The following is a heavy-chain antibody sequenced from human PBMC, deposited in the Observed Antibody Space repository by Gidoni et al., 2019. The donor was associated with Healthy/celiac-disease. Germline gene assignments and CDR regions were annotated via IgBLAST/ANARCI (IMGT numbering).Heavy chain of an antibody. V-gene: IGHV4-59*01. CDR1: GGSISSYY. CDR3: ARVRGDGYIFDY. Sequence: QVQLQESGPGLVKPSATLSLTCTVSGGSISSYYWSWIRQPPGKGLEWIGYIYYSGSTNYNPSLKSRVTISVDTSKNQFSLKLSSVTAADTAVYYCARVRGDGYIFDYWGQGTLVTVSS. D-gene: IGHD5-12*01. CDR2: IYYSGST. J-gene: IGHJ4*02.